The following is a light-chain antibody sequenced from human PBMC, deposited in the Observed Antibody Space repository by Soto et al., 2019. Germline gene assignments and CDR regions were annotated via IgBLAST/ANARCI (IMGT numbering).Light chain of an antibody. CDR2: DVS. V-gene: IGKV1-5*01. J-gene: IGKJ1*01. CDR1: QTVSSW. Sequence: DIQMTQSPSTLSGSVGERVTITCRASQTVSSWLAWYQQKPGKAPYLLISDVSSLERGVPSRFSGSGSGTEFTLTISSMQPDDFATFYCQQYNGYSRTFGQGTTVDIK. CDR3: QQYNGYSRT.